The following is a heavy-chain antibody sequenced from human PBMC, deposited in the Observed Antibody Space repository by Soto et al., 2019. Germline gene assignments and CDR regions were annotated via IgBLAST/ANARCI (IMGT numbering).Heavy chain of an antibody. J-gene: IGHJ6*02. D-gene: IGHD6-6*01. Sequence: ASVKVSCKASGGTFSSYAISWVRQAPGQGLEWMGGIIPIFGTANYAQKFQGRVTITADESTSTAYMELSSLRSEGTAVYYCASTYSSYFPRSYYYYGMDVWGQGTTVTVSS. CDR3: ASTYSSYFPRSYYYYGMDV. CDR1: GGTFSSYA. V-gene: IGHV1-69*13. CDR2: IIPIFGTA.